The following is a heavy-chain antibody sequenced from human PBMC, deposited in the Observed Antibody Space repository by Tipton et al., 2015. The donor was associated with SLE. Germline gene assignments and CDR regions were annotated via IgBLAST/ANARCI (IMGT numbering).Heavy chain of an antibody. V-gene: IGHV4-39*07. CDR1: GGSISSSSHY. CDR3: ARAPDCSSTSCPKGYYYYYMDV. CDR2: IYYSGST. J-gene: IGHJ6*03. Sequence: LRLSCTVSGGSISSSSHYWGWIRQPPGKGLEWIGSIYYSGSTYYNPSLKSRVTISVDTSKNQFSLKLSSVTVADTAVYYCARAPDCSSTSCPKGYYYYYMDVWGKGTTVTVSS. D-gene: IGHD2-2*01.